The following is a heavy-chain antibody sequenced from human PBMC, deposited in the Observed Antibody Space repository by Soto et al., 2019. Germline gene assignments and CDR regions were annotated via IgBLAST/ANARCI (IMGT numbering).Heavy chain of an antibody. Sequence: EAQLLESGGALLQPGGSLRLSCAASELPFGTYAMPWVRQAPGKGLEWVSVISASGYSAYYGGAVKGRFTTSRDNSKSTLYLQMNRLRADDTAVYYCAKGEQLWDPFDSWGQGTLVTVSS. CDR1: ELPFGTYA. CDR3: AKGEQLWDPFDS. V-gene: IGHV3-23*01. J-gene: IGHJ4*02. D-gene: IGHD6-13*01. CDR2: ISASGYSA.